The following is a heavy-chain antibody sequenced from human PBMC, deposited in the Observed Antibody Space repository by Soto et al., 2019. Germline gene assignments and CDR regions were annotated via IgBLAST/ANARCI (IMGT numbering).Heavy chain of an antibody. CDR1: GGTISSGVYA. CDR2: IYNSGIT. CDR3: SRGVTVFGLVSRFWFDP. J-gene: IGHJ5*02. V-gene: IGHV4-30-4*01. Sequence: PSCTLSLTLTVSGGTISSGVYAWRWVRQTPGKGLEWIGHIYNSGITYYNPSLKSRVVISIDTSRNQFSLRLNSLTAADRAVYFCSRGVTVFGLVSRFWFDPWGQGTVGTGSS. D-gene: IGHD3-3*01.